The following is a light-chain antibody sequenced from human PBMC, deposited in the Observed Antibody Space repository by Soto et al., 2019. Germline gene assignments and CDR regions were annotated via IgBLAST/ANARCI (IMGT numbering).Light chain of an antibody. CDR3: QQYGSSGT. V-gene: IGKV3-11*01. Sequence: EIVLTQSPATLSLSPGERATLSCRASQSVSSYLAWYQQKPGQAPRLLIYDASNRATGIPARFSGSGSGTEFTLTINRLEPEDFAVYYCQQYGSSGTFGQGTKVDI. CDR2: DAS. CDR1: QSVSSY. J-gene: IGKJ1*01.